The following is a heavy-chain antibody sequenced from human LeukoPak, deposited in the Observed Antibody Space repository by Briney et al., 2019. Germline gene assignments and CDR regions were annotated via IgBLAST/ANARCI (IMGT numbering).Heavy chain of an antibody. CDR2: INHSGST. V-gene: IGHV4-34*01. J-gene: IGHJ6*02. CDR1: GGSFSGYY. Sequence: SETLSLTCAVYGGSFSGYYWSWIRQPPGKGLEWIGEINHSGSTNYNPSLKSRVTISVDTSKNQFSLKLGSVTAADTAVYYCARGAAAAGTCYGMDVWGQGTTVTVSS. CDR3: ARGAAAAGTCYGMDV. D-gene: IGHD6-13*01.